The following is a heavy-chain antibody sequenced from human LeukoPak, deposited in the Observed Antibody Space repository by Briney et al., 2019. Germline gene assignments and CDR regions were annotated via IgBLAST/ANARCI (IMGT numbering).Heavy chain of an antibody. V-gene: IGHV3-30-3*01. J-gene: IGHJ4*02. CDR2: ISYDGSNK. Sequence: GGSLRLSCAASGFTFSSYAMHWVRQAPGKGLEWVAVISYDGSNKYYADSVKGRFTISRDNSKNTLYLQMNSLRAEDTAVYYCARDDATIFGVVIPYNYWGQGTLVTVSS. CDR1: GFTFSSYA. CDR3: ARDDATIFGVVIPYNY. D-gene: IGHD3-3*01.